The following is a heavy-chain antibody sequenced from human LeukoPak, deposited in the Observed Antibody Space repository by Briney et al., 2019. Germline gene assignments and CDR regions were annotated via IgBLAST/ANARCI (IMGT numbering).Heavy chain of an antibody. D-gene: IGHD3-3*01. V-gene: IGHV4-61*08. CDR2: IYYSGST. J-gene: IGHJ1*01. CDR3: ARVYDFWSGREYFQH. CDR1: GGSISSGDYY. Sequence: SETLSLTCTVSGGSISSGDYYWSWIRQPPGKGLEWIGYIYYSGSTYYNPPLKSRVTISVDTSKNQFSLKLSSVTAANTAVYYCARVYDFWSGREYFQHWGQGTLVTVSS.